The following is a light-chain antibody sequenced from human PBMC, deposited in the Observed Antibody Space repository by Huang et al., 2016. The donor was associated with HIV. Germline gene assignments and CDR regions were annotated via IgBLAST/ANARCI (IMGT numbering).Light chain of an antibody. J-gene: IGKJ4*01. CDR1: QGISSY. CDR3: QQLNSYPLT. CDR2: AAS. Sequence: IQLTQSPSSLSASVGDSVTITCRARQGISSYLAWYQQKPGKAPKLLIYAASTLESEVPSRFSGSGSGTELTLTIISVQPEDFATYYCQQLNSYPLTFGGGTKVEIK. V-gene: IGKV1-9*01.